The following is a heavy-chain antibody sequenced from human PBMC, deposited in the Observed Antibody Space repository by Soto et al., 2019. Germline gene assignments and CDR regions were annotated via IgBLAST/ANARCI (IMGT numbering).Heavy chain of an antibody. Sequence: QVQLVQSGAEVRKPGASVTVSCKASGYTFTNYDINWVRQATGQGLEWMGWMNPNSGDTGCAQKFQGRVTLTRNASISTAYMELSSLSSDDTAVYYCVGHARWGPGTLLTVSS. V-gene: IGHV1-8*01. J-gene: IGHJ4*02. CDR3: VGHAR. CDR2: MNPNSGDT. CDR1: GYTFTNYD.